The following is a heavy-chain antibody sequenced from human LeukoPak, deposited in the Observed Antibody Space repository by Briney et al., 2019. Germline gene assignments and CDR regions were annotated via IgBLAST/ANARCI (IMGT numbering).Heavy chain of an antibody. CDR2: IYSGGGT. V-gene: IGHV3-66*01. Sequence: PGGSLRLSCAASGFTVSTNYMSWVRQAPGKGLEWVSLIYSGGGTYYADSVKGRFTISRDNSRNTLSLQMNSLRVDDTAVYYCARGPMIPFDPWGQGTLVTVSS. CDR3: ARGPMIPFDP. D-gene: IGHD3-22*01. J-gene: IGHJ5*02. CDR1: GFTVSTNY.